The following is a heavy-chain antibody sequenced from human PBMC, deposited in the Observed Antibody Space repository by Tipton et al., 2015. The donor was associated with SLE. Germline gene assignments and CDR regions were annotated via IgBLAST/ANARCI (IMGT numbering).Heavy chain of an antibody. J-gene: IGHJ3*02. CDR2: IYYSGST. CDR3: GGWWHDAFDI. CDR1: GGSISSYY. Sequence: TLSLTCTVSGGSISSYYWSWIRQPPGKGLEWIGYIYYSGSTNYNPSLKSRVTISVDTSKNQFSLKLSSVTAADTAVYYCGGWWHDAFDIWGQGTTVTVSS. V-gene: IGHV4-59*01. D-gene: IGHD2-8*02.